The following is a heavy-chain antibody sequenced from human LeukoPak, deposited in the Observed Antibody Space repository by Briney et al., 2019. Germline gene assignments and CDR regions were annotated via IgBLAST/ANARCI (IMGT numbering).Heavy chain of an antibody. D-gene: IGHD1-26*01. Sequence: SETLSLTCTVSGDSISSYYWSWIRQPPGKGLEWIGYIYYSGSTNYNPSLKSRVTIAVDTSKNQFSLKLSSVTAADTAIYYCARGTDVQWDYWGQGTLVTVSS. CDR1: GDSISSYY. J-gene: IGHJ4*02. CDR2: IYYSGST. CDR3: ARGTDVQWDY. V-gene: IGHV4-59*01.